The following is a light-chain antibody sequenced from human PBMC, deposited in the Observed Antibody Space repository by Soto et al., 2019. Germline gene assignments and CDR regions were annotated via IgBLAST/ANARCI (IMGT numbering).Light chain of an antibody. CDR2: DAS. CDR3: QQRSNWPLT. J-gene: IGKJ1*01. CDR1: QSVSSY. V-gene: IGKV3-11*01. Sequence: EIVLTQSPATLSLSPGERATLSCRASQSVSSYLAWYQQKPGQAPRLLIYDASNSATGIPARFSGSGSGTDFTLTIIILEPEDFAVYYCQQRSNWPLTFGQWTKVEIK.